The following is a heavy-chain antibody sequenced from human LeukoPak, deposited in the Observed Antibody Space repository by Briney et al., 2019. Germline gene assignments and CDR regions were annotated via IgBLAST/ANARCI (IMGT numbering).Heavy chain of an antibody. J-gene: IGHJ4*02. V-gene: IGHV5-51*01. Sequence: GESLKFSCKGSGYSFTSYWIGWVRQMPGKGVEWMGIIYPGDSDTRYSPSFQGQVTISADKSISTAYLQWSSLKASDTAMYYCARPADYGGNSFDYWGQGTLVTVSS. D-gene: IGHD4-23*01. CDR1: GYSFTSYW. CDR2: IYPGDSDT. CDR3: ARPADYGGNSFDY.